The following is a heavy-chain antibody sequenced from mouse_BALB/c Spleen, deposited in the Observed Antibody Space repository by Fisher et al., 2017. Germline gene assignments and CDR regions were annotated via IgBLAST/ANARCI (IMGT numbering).Heavy chain of an antibody. V-gene: IGHV1-18*01. CDR3: ARDRDYAMDY. J-gene: IGHJ4*01. Sequence: KFKGKATLTVDKSSSTAYMELRSLTSEDTAVYYCARDRDYAMDYWGQGTSVTVSS.